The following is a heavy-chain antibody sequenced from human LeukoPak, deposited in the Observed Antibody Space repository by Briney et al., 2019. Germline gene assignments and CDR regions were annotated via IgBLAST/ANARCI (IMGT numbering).Heavy chain of an antibody. Sequence: PGRPLRLSCAASGFTFNNHAIHWVRQAPGKGLEWVAFISYDGTKKYYADSVKGRFTISRDISKNTLYFQMNSLSAEDTALYYCHHSSWFGTDAFDIWGQGTMVVVSS. J-gene: IGHJ3*02. CDR2: ISYDGTKK. CDR3: HHSSWFGTDAFDI. D-gene: IGHD6-13*01. V-gene: IGHV3-30-3*01. CDR1: GFTFNNHA.